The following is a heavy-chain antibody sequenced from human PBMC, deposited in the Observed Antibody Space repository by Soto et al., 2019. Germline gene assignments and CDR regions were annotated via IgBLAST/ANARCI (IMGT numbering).Heavy chain of an antibody. CDR1: GFSFSDYY. CDR3: ARASRIAAAGGFFY. J-gene: IGHJ4*02. CDR2: ISSSGSTI. D-gene: IGHD6-13*01. Sequence: GSLRLSCAASGFSFSDYYMSWIRQAPGKGLEWVSYISSSGSTIYDADSVKGRFTISRDNAKNSLHLQMNSLRAEDTAVYYCARASRIAAAGGFFYWGQGTLVTAPQ. V-gene: IGHV3-11*01.